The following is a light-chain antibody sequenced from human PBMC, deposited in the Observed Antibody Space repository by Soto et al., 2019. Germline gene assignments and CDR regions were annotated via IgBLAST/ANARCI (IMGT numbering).Light chain of an antibody. J-gene: IGKJ5*01. CDR1: QSVGSS. Sequence: EIVMTQSPATVSVSPGERATLSCRATQSVGSSLAWYQQKPGQAPRLLIYGASTRASGIPSRSSGSGSGTDFTLTISSLQSEDFAVYYCQQYSKWPPITFGQGTRLEIK. CDR2: GAS. V-gene: IGKV3-15*01. CDR3: QQYSKWPPIT.